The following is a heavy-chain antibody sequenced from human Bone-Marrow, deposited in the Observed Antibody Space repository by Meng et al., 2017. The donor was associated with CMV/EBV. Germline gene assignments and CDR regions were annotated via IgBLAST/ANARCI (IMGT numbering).Heavy chain of an antibody. D-gene: IGHD3-3*01. CDR2: ISSSSSYI. J-gene: IGHJ6*02. CDR3: ASGQVYYDFWSGYNYGMDV. CDR1: GFTFSGYS. Sequence: GESLKISCAASGFTFSGYSMNWVRQAPGKGLEWVSSISSSSSYIYYADSVKGRFTISRDNAKNSLYLQMNSLRAEDTAVYYCASGQVYYDFWSGYNYGMDVWGQGTTVTVSS. V-gene: IGHV3-21*01.